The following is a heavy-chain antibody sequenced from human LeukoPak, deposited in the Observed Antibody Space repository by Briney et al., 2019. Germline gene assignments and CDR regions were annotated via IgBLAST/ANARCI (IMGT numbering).Heavy chain of an antibody. D-gene: IGHD3-22*01. V-gene: IGHV3-33*08. Sequence: GGSLRLSCAASGFTFSSYAMSWVRQAPGKGLEWVAVIWYDGSNKYYADSVKGRFTISRDNSKNTLYLQMNSPRAEDTAVYYCARSGYYRAFDYWGQGTLVTVSS. CDR2: IWYDGSNK. CDR3: ARSGYYRAFDY. CDR1: GFTFSSYA. J-gene: IGHJ4*02.